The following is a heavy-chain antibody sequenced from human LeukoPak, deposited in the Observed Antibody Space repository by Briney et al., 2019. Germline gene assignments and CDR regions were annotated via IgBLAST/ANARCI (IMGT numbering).Heavy chain of an antibody. V-gene: IGHV4-59*08. Sequence: SETLSLTCTVSGGSISSYYWSWIRQPPGKGLEWIGYIYYSGSTNYNPSLKSRVTISVDTSKNQFSLKLSSVTAADTAVYYCARHLVVVPAAINYWGQGTLVTVSS. CDR1: GGSISSYY. CDR3: ARHLVVVPAAINY. CDR2: IYYSGST. D-gene: IGHD2-2*02. J-gene: IGHJ4*02.